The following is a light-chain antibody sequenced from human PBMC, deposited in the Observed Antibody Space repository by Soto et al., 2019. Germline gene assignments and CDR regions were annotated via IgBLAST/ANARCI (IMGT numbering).Light chain of an antibody. CDR3: MQALQTPDT. CDR2: LGS. Sequence: DIVMTQSPLSLPVTPGEPASISCRSSQSLRHSNGYNYLDWYLQKPGQSPQLLIYLGSNRASGVPDRFSGSGSGTDFTLKISRVEAEDVGVYYCMQALQTPDTFGQGTKLESK. J-gene: IGKJ2*01. CDR1: QSLRHSNGYNY. V-gene: IGKV2-28*01.